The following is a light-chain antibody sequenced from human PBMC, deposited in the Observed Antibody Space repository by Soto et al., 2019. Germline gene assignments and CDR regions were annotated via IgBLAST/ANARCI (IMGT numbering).Light chain of an antibody. Sequence: QSVLTQPASVSGSPGQSIAISCTGTSSGVGGYDYVSWYQQHPGKAPKPMIYDVSNRPSGVSNRFSGSKSDNTASLTISGLQAEDEADYYCSSYTSSSTYVFGTGTKVTVL. CDR2: DVS. CDR1: SSGVGGYDY. CDR3: SSYTSSSTYV. V-gene: IGLV2-14*01. J-gene: IGLJ1*01.